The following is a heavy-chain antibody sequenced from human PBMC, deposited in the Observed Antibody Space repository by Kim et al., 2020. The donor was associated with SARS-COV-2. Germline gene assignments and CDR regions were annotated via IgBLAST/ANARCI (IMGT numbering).Heavy chain of an antibody. CDR2: IGGASNYI. Sequence: GGSLRLSCAASGFDFGTHSMNWVRQAPGKGREWVSSIGGASNYIYYADSVKGRFTISRDNAKNSLYLQMNSLRAEDTAVYYCARGGYCSSTSCYFYYYALDVWGQGTTVTVSS. D-gene: IGHD2-2*01. CDR3: ARGGYCSSTSCYFYYYALDV. J-gene: IGHJ6*02. CDR1: GFDFGTHS. V-gene: IGHV3-21*01.